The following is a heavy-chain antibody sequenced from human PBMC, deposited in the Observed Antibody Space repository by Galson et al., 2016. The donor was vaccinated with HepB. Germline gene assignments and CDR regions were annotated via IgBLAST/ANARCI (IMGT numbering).Heavy chain of an antibody. CDR2: MYYDGSAM. CDR3: AKALACMNCHNGMDV. Sequence: SLRLSCAASGFTSNSYSMHWVRQAPGKGPVRVARMYYDGSAMYYADSVQGRFTISTDNAKNPLYLHMNSLRDEDTALYYCAKALACMNCHNGMDVWGQGTTVTVS. J-gene: IGHJ6*02. V-gene: IGHV3-74*01. CDR1: GFTSNSYS. D-gene: IGHD2-21*01.